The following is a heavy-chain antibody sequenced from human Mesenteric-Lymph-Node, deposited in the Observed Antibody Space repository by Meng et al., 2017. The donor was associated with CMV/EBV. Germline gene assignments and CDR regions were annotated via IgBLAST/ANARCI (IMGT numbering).Heavy chain of an antibody. J-gene: IGHJ4*02. Sequence: GEYLKISCAASGFTFSSYAMHWVRQAPGKGLEWVAVISYDGSNKYYADSVKGRFTISRDNAMNSLYLQMNSLRAEDTAVYYCASPPRIESSSWYGIAYWGPGTLVTVSS. CDR1: GFTFSSYA. CDR2: ISYDGSNK. CDR3: ASPPRIESSSWYGIAY. V-gene: IGHV3-30*04. D-gene: IGHD6-13*01.